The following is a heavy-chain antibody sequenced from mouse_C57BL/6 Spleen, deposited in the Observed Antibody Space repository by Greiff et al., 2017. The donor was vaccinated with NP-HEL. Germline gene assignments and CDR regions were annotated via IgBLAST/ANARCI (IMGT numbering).Heavy chain of an antibody. CDR2: IHPSDSDT. CDR1: GYTFTSYW. CDR3: AISQNWGGYFDV. Sequence: VKLQQPGAELVKPGASVKVSCKASGYTFTSYWMHWVKQRPGQGLEWIGRIHPSDSDTNYNQKFKGKATLTVDKSSSTAYMQLSSLTSEDSAVYYCAISQNWGGYFDVWGTGTTVTVSS. D-gene: IGHD4-1*01. J-gene: IGHJ1*03. V-gene: IGHV1-74*01.